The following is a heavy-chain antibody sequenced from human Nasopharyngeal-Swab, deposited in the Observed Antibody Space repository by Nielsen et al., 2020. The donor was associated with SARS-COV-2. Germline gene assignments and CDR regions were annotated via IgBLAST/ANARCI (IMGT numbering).Heavy chain of an antibody. CDR3: REWLATFEI. CDR2: MSSSGGNK. J-gene: IGHJ3*02. CDR1: GFTISNYG. D-gene: IGHD3-3*01. Sequence: GGSLRLSCAASGFTISNYGMNWVRQAPGKGLEWVSHMSSSGGNKYYADSVKGRFTISRDNAKNSIYMQMNSLRAEDTAVYYCREWLATFEIRGQGTLGTVSS. V-gene: IGHV3-48*03.